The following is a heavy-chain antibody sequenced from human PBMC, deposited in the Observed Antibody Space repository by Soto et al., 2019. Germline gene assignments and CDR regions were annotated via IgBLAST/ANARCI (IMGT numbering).Heavy chain of an antibody. Sequence: PGESLKISCKGSGYSFTSYWIGWVRQMPGKGLEWMGIIYPGDSDTRYSPSFQGQVTISADKSISTAYLQWSSLKASDTAMYYCATHRLGYCSGGSCMPYYYYGMDVWGQGTTVTVSS. CDR3: ATHRLGYCSGGSCMPYYYYGMDV. V-gene: IGHV5-51*01. CDR1: GYSFTSYW. CDR2: IYPGDSDT. D-gene: IGHD2-15*01. J-gene: IGHJ6*02.